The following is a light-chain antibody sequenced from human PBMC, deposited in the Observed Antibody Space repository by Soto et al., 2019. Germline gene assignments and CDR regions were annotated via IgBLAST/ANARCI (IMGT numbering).Light chain of an antibody. Sequence: QSVLTQPPSVSEAPRQRVTISCPGSSSNIGNNAVNWYQQLPGKAPKLLIYYDDLLPSGVSDRFSGSKSGTSASLAISGLQSEDEADYYCAAWDDSLNGRVFGTGTKVTVL. J-gene: IGLJ1*01. CDR3: AAWDDSLNGRV. CDR2: YDD. CDR1: SSNIGNNA. V-gene: IGLV1-36*01.